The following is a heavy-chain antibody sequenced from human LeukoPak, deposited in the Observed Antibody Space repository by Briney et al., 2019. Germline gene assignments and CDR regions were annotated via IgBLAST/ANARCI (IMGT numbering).Heavy chain of an antibody. V-gene: IGHV3-64*02. CDR3: ARWGSTSCYDY. Sequence: GGSLRLSCAASGFTFSTYAMHWVRQAPGKGLEYVSAIGTNGDNTYYADSVRGRFTISRDNSKNTLFLQTGSLSADDMAVYYCARWGSTSCYDYWGQGTLVTVSS. D-gene: IGHD2-2*01. J-gene: IGHJ4*02. CDR2: IGTNGDNT. CDR1: GFTFSTYA.